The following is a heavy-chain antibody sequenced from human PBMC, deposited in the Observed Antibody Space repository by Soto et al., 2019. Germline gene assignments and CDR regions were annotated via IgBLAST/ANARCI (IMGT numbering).Heavy chain of an antibody. CDR3: ARGGGPYVWFNEF. V-gene: IGHV1-69*01. CDR1: GGLFSSFA. D-gene: IGHD3-16*01. Sequence: QEQLVQSGAEVKKPGSSVKVSCKDSGGLFSSFAISWVRQAPGQGLEWMGGIIPVFVTTNYAQKFQSRVTITADESTNTAYMELSSLPSDDTAMYYCARGGGPYVWFNEFWGQGTQVTVSS. J-gene: IGHJ4*02. CDR2: IIPVFVTT.